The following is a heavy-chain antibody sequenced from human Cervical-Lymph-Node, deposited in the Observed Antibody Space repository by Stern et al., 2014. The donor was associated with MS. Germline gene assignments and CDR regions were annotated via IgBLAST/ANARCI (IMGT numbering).Heavy chain of an antibody. CDR2: ISYDGSNK. V-gene: IGHV3-30*01. J-gene: IGHJ4*02. CDR3: ASLPQY. Sequence: VQLVESGGGVVQPGRSLRLSCAASGFTFSSYTMNWVRQAQGKGLEWVALISYDGSNKYYADSVKGRFTISRDNSKNTLDLQMNSLRAEDTAVYYCASLPQYWGQGTLVTVSS. CDR1: GFTFSSYT.